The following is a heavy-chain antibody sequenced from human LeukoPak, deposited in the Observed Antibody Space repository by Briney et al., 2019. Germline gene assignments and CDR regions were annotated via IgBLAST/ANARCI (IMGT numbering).Heavy chain of an antibody. CDR2: IYTSGST. D-gene: IGHD6-13*01. CDR3: ASSIAAAGTWNWFDP. V-gene: IGHV4-4*09. CDR1: GGSISSYY. J-gene: IGHJ5*02. Sequence: SETLSLTCTVSGGSISSYYWSWIRQPPGKGLEGIGYIYTSGSTNYNPSLKSRVTISVDTSKNQFSLKLSSVTAADAAVYYCASSIAAAGTWNWFDPWGQGTLVTVSS.